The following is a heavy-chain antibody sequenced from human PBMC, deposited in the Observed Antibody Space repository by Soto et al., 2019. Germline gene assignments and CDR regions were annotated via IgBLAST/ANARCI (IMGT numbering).Heavy chain of an antibody. Sequence: QVQLVQSGAEVKKPGSSVKVSCKASGGTFSSYTISWVRQAPGQGLEWMGRIIPILGIANYAQKFQGRVTITADNSTSTAYMELSSLRSEDTAVYYCARRLGGSYGWYYFDYWGQGTLVTVSS. CDR3: ARRLGGSYGWYYFDY. D-gene: IGHD1-26*01. V-gene: IGHV1-69*02. J-gene: IGHJ4*02. CDR2: IIPILGIA. CDR1: GGTFSSYT.